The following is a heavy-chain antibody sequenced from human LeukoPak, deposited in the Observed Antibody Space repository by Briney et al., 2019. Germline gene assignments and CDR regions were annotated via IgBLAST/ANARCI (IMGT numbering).Heavy chain of an antibody. CDR3: ARGRVLYCSSTSCYPYYYYMDV. CDR2: ISAYNGNT. CDR1: GYTFTSYG. Sequence: ASVKVSCKASGYTFTSYGISWVRQAPGQGLEWMGWISAYNGNTNYAQKLQGRVTMTTDTSTSTAYVELRSLRSDDTAVYYCARGRVLYCSSTSCYPYYYYMDVWGKGTTVTVSS. V-gene: IGHV1-18*01. J-gene: IGHJ6*03. D-gene: IGHD2-2*01.